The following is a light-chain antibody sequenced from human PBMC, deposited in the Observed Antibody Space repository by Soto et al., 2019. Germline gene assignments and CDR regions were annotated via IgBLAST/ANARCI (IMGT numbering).Light chain of an antibody. CDR3: QQYNKWPT. CDR1: QSVSSN. Sequence: EIVMTQSPATLSVSTGERATLSCRASQSVSSNLAWYQQKPGQAPRLLIYGASTRATGIPARFSGSGFGTEFTLTISSLQSEDFGVYYCQQYNKWPTFGGGTKVEIK. V-gene: IGKV3-15*01. J-gene: IGKJ4*01. CDR2: GAS.